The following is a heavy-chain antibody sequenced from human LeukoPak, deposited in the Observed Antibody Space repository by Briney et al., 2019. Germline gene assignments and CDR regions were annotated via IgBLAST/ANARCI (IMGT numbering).Heavy chain of an antibody. V-gene: IGHV1-8*01. J-gene: IGHJ5*02. Sequence: ASVKVSCKASGYTFTSYDINWVRQATGQGLEWMGWMNPNSGNTGYAQKFQGRVTMTRNTSISTAYMELSSLRSEDTAVYYCARGSGWYLGHNWFDPWGQGTLVTVSS. D-gene: IGHD6-19*01. CDR2: MNPNSGNT. CDR1: GYTFTSYD. CDR3: ARGSGWYLGHNWFDP.